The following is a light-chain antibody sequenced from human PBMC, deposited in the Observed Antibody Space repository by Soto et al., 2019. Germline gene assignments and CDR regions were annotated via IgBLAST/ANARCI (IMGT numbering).Light chain of an antibody. V-gene: IGKV1-33*01. CDR2: DAS. CDR1: QNIRSY. Sequence: DIQLTQSPSSLSASVGDRASITCQSSQNIRSYLNWYQQKPGQATKLQIHDASNLGIGVPSRFSGSGSGTDFTFTISSLQPEDIATYYCQQYDDLPFTFGPGTKVDIK. CDR3: QQYDDLPFT. J-gene: IGKJ3*01.